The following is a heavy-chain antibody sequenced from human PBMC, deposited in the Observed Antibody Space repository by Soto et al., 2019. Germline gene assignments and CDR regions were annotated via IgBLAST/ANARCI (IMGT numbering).Heavy chain of an antibody. CDR3: ARGDPFDPLDY. Sequence: PGGSLRLSCAASGFTFSRYTMHWVRQAPGKGLEWVAVTSHDGSNKYYADSVKGRFTISRDNSKNTLYLQMSSLRGEDTAVYFCARGDPFDPLDYWGQGTLVTVSS. CDR2: TSHDGSNK. V-gene: IGHV3-30-3*01. D-gene: IGHD3-9*01. J-gene: IGHJ4*02. CDR1: GFTFSRYT.